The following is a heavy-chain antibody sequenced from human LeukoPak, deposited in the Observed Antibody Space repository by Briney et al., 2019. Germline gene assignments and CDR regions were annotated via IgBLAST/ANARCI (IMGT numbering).Heavy chain of an antibody. CDR1: GGSITGSSYY. CDR2: MYYSGST. D-gene: IGHD3-10*01. Sequence: SETLSLTCSVSGGSITGSSYYWGWIRQPPGKGLEWIGSMYYSGSTYYNPSLKSRVTISVDTSKNQFSLKLSSVTAADTAVYYCARLQRITMAGPDYWYFDLWGRGTLVTVSS. V-gene: IGHV4-39*01. J-gene: IGHJ2*01. CDR3: ARLQRITMAGPDYWYFDL.